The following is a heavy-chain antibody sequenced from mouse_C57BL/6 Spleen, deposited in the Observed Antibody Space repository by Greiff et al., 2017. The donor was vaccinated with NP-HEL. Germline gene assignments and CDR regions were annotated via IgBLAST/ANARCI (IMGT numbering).Heavy chain of an antibody. V-gene: IGHV1-64*01. Sequence: VQLQQPGAELVKPGASVKLSCKASGYTFTSYWMHWVKQRPGQGLEWIGMIHPNSGSTNYNEKFKSKATLTVDKSSSTAYMQLSSLTSEDSAVDYCARSVTGTSWFAYWGQGTLVTVSA. CDR3: ARSVTGTSWFAY. CDR2: IHPNSGST. J-gene: IGHJ3*01. D-gene: IGHD4-1*01. CDR1: GYTFTSYW.